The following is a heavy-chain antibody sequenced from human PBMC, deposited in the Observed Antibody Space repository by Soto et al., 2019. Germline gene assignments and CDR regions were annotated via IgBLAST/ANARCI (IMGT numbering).Heavy chain of an antibody. D-gene: IGHD3-9*01. V-gene: IGHV4-59*08. Sequence: PSETLSLTCTVSGGSINSYYWSWIRQPPGKGLEWIGYIYYSGSTNYNPSLKSRLTMSVDTSKNQFSLKLSSVTAADTALYYCARQYYDILTGYHYYFDYWGQGTLVTVSS. CDR3: ARQYYDILTGYHYYFDY. CDR1: GGSINSYY. CDR2: IYYSGST. J-gene: IGHJ4*02.